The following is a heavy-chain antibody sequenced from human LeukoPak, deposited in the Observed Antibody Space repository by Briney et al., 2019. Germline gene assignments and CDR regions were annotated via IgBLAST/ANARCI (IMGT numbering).Heavy chain of an antibody. D-gene: IGHD3-10*01. CDR2: ISAYNGNT. CDR1: GYTFTSYG. J-gene: IGHJ6*03. V-gene: IGHV1-18*01. CDR3: ARVQVSYYGSGSYYTLDYYYYMDV. Sequence: ASVKVSCKASGYTFTSYGISWVRQAPGQGLEWMGWISAYNGNTNYAQKLQGRVTMTTDTSTSTAYMELRSLRSDETAVYYCARVQVSYYGSGSYYTLDYYYYMDVWGKGTTVTVSS.